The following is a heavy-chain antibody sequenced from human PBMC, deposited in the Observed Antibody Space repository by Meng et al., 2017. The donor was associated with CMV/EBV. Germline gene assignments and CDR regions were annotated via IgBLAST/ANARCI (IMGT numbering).Heavy chain of an antibody. V-gene: IGHV3-30*09. CDR1: GFTFSGYA. CDR3: ARVLQVVVAATKGGMDV. D-gene: IGHD2-15*01. Sequence: GESLKISCAASGFTFSGYAMHWVRRAPGKGLEWVAFIAFDGSNKYYADSVKGRFAVSRDNPKNTLYLQMNSLRAEDTAVYYCARVLQVVVAATKGGMDVWGQGTTVTVSS. J-gene: IGHJ6*02. CDR2: IAFDGSNK.